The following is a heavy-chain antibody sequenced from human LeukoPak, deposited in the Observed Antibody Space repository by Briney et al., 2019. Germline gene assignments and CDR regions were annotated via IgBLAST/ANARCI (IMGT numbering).Heavy chain of an antibody. CDR1: GGSISRSNW. J-gene: IGHJ4*02. CDR2: IYHSGRT. V-gene: IGHV4-4*02. D-gene: IGHD6-19*01. Sequence: SGTLSLTCAVSGGSISRSNWWSWVRQPPGKGLEWIGEIYHSGRTNYNPSLKSRVTISVDKSKNQFSLKLSSVTAADTAVYYCARDLAVAGTVDYWGQGTLVTVSS. CDR3: ARDLAVAGTVDY.